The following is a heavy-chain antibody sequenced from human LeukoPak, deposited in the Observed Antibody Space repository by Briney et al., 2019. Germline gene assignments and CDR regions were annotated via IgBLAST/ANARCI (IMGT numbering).Heavy chain of an antibody. CDR2: IKEDGSEK. CDR1: GFTFSSYW. D-gene: IGHD5-18*01. CDR3: ARDRGYSYAHPLDY. V-gene: IGHV3-7*01. J-gene: IGHJ4*02. Sequence: GGSLRLSCAASGFTFSSYWMTWVRQAPEKGLEWVANIKEDGSEKQYVDSVKGRFTISRDNSKNTLYLQMNSLRAEDTAVYYCARDRGYSYAHPLDYWGQGTLVTVSS.